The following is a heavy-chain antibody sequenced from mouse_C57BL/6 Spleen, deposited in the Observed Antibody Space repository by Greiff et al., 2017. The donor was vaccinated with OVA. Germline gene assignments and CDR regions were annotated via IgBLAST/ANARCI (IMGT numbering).Heavy chain of an antibody. V-gene: IGHV1-76*01. Sequence: VQRVESGAELVRPGASVKLSCKASGYNFTDYYINWVKQRPGQGLEWVARFYPGSGNTYYNEKFKGKATLTAEKSSRTAYMHLSSLTSEDSAVYFCARSEGWYFDVWGTGTTVTVSS. CDR3: ARSEGWYFDV. J-gene: IGHJ1*03. CDR2: FYPGSGNT. CDR1: GYNFTDYY.